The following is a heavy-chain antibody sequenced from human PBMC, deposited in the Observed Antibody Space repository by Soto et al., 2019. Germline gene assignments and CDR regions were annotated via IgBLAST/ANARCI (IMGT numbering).Heavy chain of an antibody. D-gene: IGHD2-2*02. J-gene: IGHJ3*02. CDR1: GFTFRSYE. Sequence: GGSLRLSCAASGFTFRSYEMNWVRQAPGKGLEWVSYISSSGSTIYYADSVKGRFTISRDNAKNSLYLQMNSLRAEDTAVYYCARGYCSSTSCYTDAFDIWGQGTMVTVSS. CDR2: ISSSGSTI. V-gene: IGHV3-48*03. CDR3: ARGYCSSTSCYTDAFDI.